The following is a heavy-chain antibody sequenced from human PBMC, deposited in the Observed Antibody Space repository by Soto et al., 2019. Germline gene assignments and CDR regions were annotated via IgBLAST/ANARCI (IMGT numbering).Heavy chain of an antibody. V-gene: IGHV4-39*01. J-gene: IGHJ4*02. CDR2: IYYSGST. CDR3: ARHSSGGGVDY. CDR1: GGSISSSSYY. D-gene: IGHD6-19*01. Sequence: QLQLQESGPGLVKPSETLSLTCTVSGGSISSSSYYWGWIRQPPGKGLEWIGSIYYSGSTYYNPSLKRRVTISVDTSKNQFSLKLSSVTAADTAVYYCARHSSGGGVDYWGQGTLVTVSS.